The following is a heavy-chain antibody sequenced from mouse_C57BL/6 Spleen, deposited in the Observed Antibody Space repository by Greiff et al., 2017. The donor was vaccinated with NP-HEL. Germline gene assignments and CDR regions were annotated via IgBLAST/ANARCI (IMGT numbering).Heavy chain of an antibody. D-gene: IGHD1-1*01. CDR2: IDPSDSYT. Sequence: VKLQQPGAELVRPGTSVKLSCKASGYTFTSYWMHWVKQRPGQGLEWIGVIDPSDSYTNYNQKFKGKATLTVDTSSSTAYMQLSSLTSEDSAVYYCARGGSSSYYFAYWGQGTPLTVSS. J-gene: IGHJ2*01. CDR3: ARGGSSSYYFAY. CDR1: GYTFTSYW. V-gene: IGHV1-59*01.